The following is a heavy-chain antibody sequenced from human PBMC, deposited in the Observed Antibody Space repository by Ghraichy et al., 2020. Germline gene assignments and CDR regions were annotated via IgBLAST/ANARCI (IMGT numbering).Heavy chain of an antibody. CDR3: ARDWVKQQLGYYYYYGMDV. Sequence: GGSLRLSCAASGFTVSSNYMSWVRQAPGKGLEWVSVIYSGGSTYYADSVKGRFTISRDNSKNTLYLQMNSLRAEDTAVYYCARDWVKQQLGYYYYYGMDVWGQGTTVTVSS. CDR1: GFTVSSNY. D-gene: IGHD6-13*01. CDR2: IYSGGST. V-gene: IGHV3-66*01. J-gene: IGHJ6*02.